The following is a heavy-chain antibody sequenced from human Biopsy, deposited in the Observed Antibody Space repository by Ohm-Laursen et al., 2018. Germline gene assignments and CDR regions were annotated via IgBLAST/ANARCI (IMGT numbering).Heavy chain of an antibody. D-gene: IGHD1-26*01. J-gene: IGHJ4*02. CDR2: IIPMFGTA. CDR3: ARGPHSGSHSCFDY. Sequence: GASVKVSCRASGYSFTSYYMHRVRQAPGQGLEWMGGIIPMFGTANYAQMFQGRVTISADESTSTSYMELSSLTTEDTAIYYCARGPHSGSHSCFDYWGRGTLVTVSS. CDR1: GYSFTSYY. V-gene: IGHV1-69*13.